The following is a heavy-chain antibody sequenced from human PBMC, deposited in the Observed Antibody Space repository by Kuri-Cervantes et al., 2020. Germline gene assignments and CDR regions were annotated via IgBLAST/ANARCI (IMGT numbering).Heavy chain of an antibody. CDR1: GFTFSSYG. CDR3: AKDVHGDYDYYYYGMDV. J-gene: IGHJ6*02. V-gene: IGHV3-30*18. Sequence: GESLKISCAASGFTFSSYGRHWVRQAPGKGLEWVAVISYDGSNKYYADSVKGRFTISRDNSKNTLYLQMNSLRAEDTAVYYCAKDVHGDYDYYYYGMDVWGQGTTVTVSS. CDR2: ISYDGSNK. D-gene: IGHD4-17*01.